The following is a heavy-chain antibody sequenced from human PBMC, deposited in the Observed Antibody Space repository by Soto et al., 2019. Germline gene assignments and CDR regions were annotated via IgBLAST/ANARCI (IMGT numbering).Heavy chain of an antibody. J-gene: IGHJ3*02. CDR3: ARARFLEWLFLAFDI. V-gene: IGHV4-31*03. Sequence: SETLSLTCTVSGGSISSGVYYWSWIRQHPGKGLEWIGYIYYSGSTYYNPSLKSRVTISVDTSKNQFSLKLSSVTAADTAVYYCARARFLEWLFLAFDIWGQGTMVTVSS. D-gene: IGHD3-3*01. CDR1: GGSISSGVYY. CDR2: IYYSGST.